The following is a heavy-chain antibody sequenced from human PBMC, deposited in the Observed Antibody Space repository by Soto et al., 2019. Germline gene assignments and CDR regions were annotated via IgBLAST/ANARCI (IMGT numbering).Heavy chain of an antibody. D-gene: IGHD3-22*01. J-gene: IGHJ4*02. CDR2: ISSRSTFI. CDR1: GFALTNEN. CDR3: ARDPPLSMIVVVGVDDF. Sequence: WGSLRLSCTVLGFALTNENINCFRHAPVKWLEWVSSISSRSTFINYADSVKGRFTISRDNDKGLVYLQMNSLRAEDTAVYYCARDPPLSMIVVVGVDDFWGQGTLVTVSS. V-gene: IGHV3-21*06.